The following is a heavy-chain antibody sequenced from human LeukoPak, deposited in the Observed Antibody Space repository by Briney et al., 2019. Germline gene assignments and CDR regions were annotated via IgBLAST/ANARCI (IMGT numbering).Heavy chain of an antibody. V-gene: IGHV3-7*01. Sequence: PGGSLRLSCEASGFSFSNYWMSWVRQAPGKGLEWVANIKQDGSEKYYVDSVKGRFTISRDNAKNSLYLQMNSLRAEDTAVYYCARGGATTYYDFWSGQSSTSYYFDYWGQGTLVTVSS. D-gene: IGHD3-3*01. CDR2: IKQDGSEK. CDR3: ARGGATTYYDFWSGQSSTSYYFDY. J-gene: IGHJ4*02. CDR1: GFSFSNYW.